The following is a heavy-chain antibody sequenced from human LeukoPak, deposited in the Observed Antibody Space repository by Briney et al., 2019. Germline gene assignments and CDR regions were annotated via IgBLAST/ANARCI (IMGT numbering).Heavy chain of an antibody. Sequence: SETLSLTCAVYGGSFSGYYWSWIRQPPGKGLEWIGEINHSGSTNYNPSLKSRVTISVDTSKSQFSLKLSSVTAADTAVYYCARGQGGDFWSGYYTFFDYWGQGTLVTVSS. CDR2: INHSGST. CDR3: ARGQGGDFWSGYYTFFDY. J-gene: IGHJ4*02. D-gene: IGHD3-3*01. V-gene: IGHV4-34*01. CDR1: GGSFSGYY.